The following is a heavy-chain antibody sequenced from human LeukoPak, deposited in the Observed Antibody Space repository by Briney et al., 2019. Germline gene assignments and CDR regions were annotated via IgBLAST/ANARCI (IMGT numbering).Heavy chain of an antibody. CDR3: ASLDPCYFDSGACHYYYSMDV. CDR2: VFYTGKT. D-gene: IGHD3-22*01. CDR1: GGSISTPSSY. V-gene: IGHV4-39*02. J-gene: IGHJ6*02. Sequence: PSETLSLTCTVSGGSISTPSSYWGWIRQPPEKGLEWIGSVFYTGKTHYNPSLKSRVTISVDASQNHFSLKLGSVAAADSALYYCASLDPCYFDSGACHYYYSMDVWGQGTTVTVSS.